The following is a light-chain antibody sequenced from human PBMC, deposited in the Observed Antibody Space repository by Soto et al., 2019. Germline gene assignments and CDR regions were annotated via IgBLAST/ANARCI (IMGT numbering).Light chain of an antibody. CDR2: ASS. V-gene: IGKV1-9*01. Sequence: DIQLTQSPSFLSASVGDRVTITCRASQGISSSLAWYHQKPVEAPKLLLYASSTLQSGAPSRFSGSGSGTDFTLTITNLQPEDFATDYCQQSYSRPRAFGQGTKVDIK. CDR1: QGISSS. J-gene: IGKJ1*01. CDR3: QQSYSRPRA.